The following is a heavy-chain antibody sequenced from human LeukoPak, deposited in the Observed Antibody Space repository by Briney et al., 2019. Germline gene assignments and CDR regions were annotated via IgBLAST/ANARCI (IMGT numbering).Heavy chain of an antibody. CDR2: ISAYNGNT. CDR3: ALGGGSYYRNFFDP. CDR1: GYTFTSYG. D-gene: IGHD1-26*01. J-gene: IGHJ5*02. Sequence: ASVKVSCKASGYTFTSYGISWVRQAPGQGLEWMGWISAYNGNTNYAQKLQGRVTITTDTSTSTAYMALRSLRSDDTAVYYCALGGGSYYRNFFDPWGQGTLVTVSS. V-gene: IGHV1-18*01.